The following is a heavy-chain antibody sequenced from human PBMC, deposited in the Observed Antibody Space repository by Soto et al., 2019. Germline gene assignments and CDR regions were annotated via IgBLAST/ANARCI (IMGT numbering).Heavy chain of an antibody. Sequence: QVQLVQSGGEVKRPGASVKVSCKTSGYTFSNYGITWVRQAPGQPLEWRGWISLYSDGTTYAQKFQGRVSMTTDTSTTTAYMELRSLRSDDTAVYYCARVVPGAEAWFGPWGQGTLVTVSS. D-gene: IGHD2-2*01. CDR2: ISLYSDGT. CDR3: ARVVPGAEAWFGP. J-gene: IGHJ5*02. V-gene: IGHV1-18*01. CDR1: GYTFSNYG.